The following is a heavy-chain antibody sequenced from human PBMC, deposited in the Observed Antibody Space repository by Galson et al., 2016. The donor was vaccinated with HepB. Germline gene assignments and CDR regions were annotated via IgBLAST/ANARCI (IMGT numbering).Heavy chain of an antibody. Sequence: SLRLSCAASGFTFSDYYMSWIRQAPGKGLEWLSYINSGDTLYYADSVKGRFTISRDNAKNSVYLQMNSLRVDDTALYYCAKGGAVSPNVLDVWGQGTTVTVSS. CDR1: GFTFSDYY. CDR3: AKGGAVSPNVLDV. CDR2: INSGDTL. V-gene: IGHV3-11*01. D-gene: IGHD3-16*01. J-gene: IGHJ6*02.